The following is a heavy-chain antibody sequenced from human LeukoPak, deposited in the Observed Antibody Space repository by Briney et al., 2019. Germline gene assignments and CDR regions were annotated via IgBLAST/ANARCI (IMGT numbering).Heavy chain of an antibody. D-gene: IGHD2-2*01. Sequence: GGSLRLSCVASGFTFSNYAMNWVRQAPGKGPEWVSAISGSGENTYYADSVRGRFTISRDNPRNTLYLQLNSLRAEDTAIYSCAKDLGTVPAAIIAFDIWGQGTMVTVSS. CDR2: ISGSGENT. CDR1: GFTFSNYA. CDR3: AKDLGTVPAAIIAFDI. V-gene: IGHV3-23*01. J-gene: IGHJ3*02.